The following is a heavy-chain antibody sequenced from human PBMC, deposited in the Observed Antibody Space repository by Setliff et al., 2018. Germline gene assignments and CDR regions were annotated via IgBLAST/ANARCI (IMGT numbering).Heavy chain of an antibody. J-gene: IGHJ5*02. CDR1: GGTFSKYG. CDR3: VRAPPTVVIPPGRAFFDP. V-gene: IGHV1-18*01. Sequence: AASVKVSCKASGGTFSKYGISWVRQAPGQGLEWMGWISAYNGNINYAQKFQGRVTMTTDTYTSTANMELRSLRSDDTAVYYCVRAPPTVVIPPGRAFFDPWGQGTLVTVSS. CDR2: ISAYNGNI. D-gene: IGHD2-2*01.